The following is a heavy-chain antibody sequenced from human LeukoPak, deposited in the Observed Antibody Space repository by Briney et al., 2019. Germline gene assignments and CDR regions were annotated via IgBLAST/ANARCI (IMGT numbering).Heavy chain of an antibody. CDR3: ARVLYSSGWL. V-gene: IGHV3-21*01. D-gene: IGHD6-19*01. Sequence: TGGSLRLSCAASGFTFSSYSMNWVRQAPGKGLEGVSSISSSSSYIYYADSVKGRFTNSRDNAKNSLYLQMNSLRAEGTAVYYCARVLYSSGWLWGQGTLVTVSS. CDR1: GFTFSSYS. CDR2: ISSSSSYI. J-gene: IGHJ4*02.